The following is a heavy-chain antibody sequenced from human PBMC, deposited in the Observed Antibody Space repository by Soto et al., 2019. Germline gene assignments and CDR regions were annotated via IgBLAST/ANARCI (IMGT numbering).Heavy chain of an antibody. J-gene: IGHJ6*02. D-gene: IGHD6-6*01. Sequence: QVQLVESGGGVVQPGRSLRLSCAASGFTFSSYAMHWVRQAPGKGLEWVAVISYDGSNKYYADSVKGRFTISRDNSKNXXYLQMNSLRAEDTAVYYCARVSIAARHYYYYGMDVWGQGTTVTVSS. CDR2: ISYDGSNK. CDR3: ARVSIAARHYYYYGMDV. CDR1: GFTFSSYA. V-gene: IGHV3-30-3*01.